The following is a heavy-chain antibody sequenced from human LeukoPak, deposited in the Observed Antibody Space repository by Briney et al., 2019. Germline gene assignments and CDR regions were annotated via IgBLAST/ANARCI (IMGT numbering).Heavy chain of an antibody. V-gene: IGHV3-30*02. CDR1: GFTFSSYD. J-gene: IGHJ2*01. Sequence: GGSLTLSCAASGFTFSSYDMHWVRQAPGKGLEWVAFIRYGGSNKYYADSVKGRFTISRDNAKNSLYLQMNSLRAEDTAVYYCARDPENVSGSHSHFDLWGRGTLVTVSS. CDR2: IRYGGSNK. D-gene: IGHD1-26*01. CDR3: ARDPENVSGSHSHFDL.